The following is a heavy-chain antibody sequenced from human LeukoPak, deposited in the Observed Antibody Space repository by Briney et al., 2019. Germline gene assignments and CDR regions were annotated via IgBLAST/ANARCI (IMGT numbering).Heavy chain of an antibody. J-gene: IGHJ4*02. V-gene: IGHV3-74*01. D-gene: IGHD3-10*01. CDR2: ITADGSGT. Sequence: GRSLRLSCAASGFTFSSYAMHWVRQTPGKGLVWVSSITADGSGTAYADAVKGRFTMSRDNAKNTVHLQMNSLRAEDTALYYCARGYYGSGSPYWGQGTLVTVSS. CDR1: GFTFSSYA. CDR3: ARGYYGSGSPY.